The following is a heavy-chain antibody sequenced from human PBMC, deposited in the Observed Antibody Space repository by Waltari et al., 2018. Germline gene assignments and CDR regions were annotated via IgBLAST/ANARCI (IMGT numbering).Heavy chain of an antibody. D-gene: IGHD1-7*01. Sequence: QVQLVQSGAEVKKPGSSVKVSCKASGGTFSSYAISWVRQAPGQGLEWMGGTIPLFGTANYARKFQGRVTITANQSTATAYMGLSSLESEATAFYYCVVTGTTFGFDYGGQGTLVTVSA. CDR3: VVTGTTFGFDY. CDR1: GGTFSSYA. V-gene: IGHV1-69*13. CDR2: TIPLFGTA. J-gene: IGHJ4*02.